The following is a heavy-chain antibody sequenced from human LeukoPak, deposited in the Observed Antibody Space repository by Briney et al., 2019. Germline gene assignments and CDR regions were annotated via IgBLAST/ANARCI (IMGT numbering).Heavy chain of an antibody. CDR3: ARWFWGGGPCRGAVDY. Sequence: SSETLSLTCTVSAGSISGYYWTWIRQPPGKGLEWIGYIYYTGSTNYNPSLKSRVAISLDTSKNQFSLKLNSVTAADTAVYYCARWFWGGGPCRGAVDYWGQGTLVTVSS. CDR1: AGSISGYY. V-gene: IGHV4-59*01. CDR2: IYYTGST. D-gene: IGHD3-3*01. J-gene: IGHJ4*02.